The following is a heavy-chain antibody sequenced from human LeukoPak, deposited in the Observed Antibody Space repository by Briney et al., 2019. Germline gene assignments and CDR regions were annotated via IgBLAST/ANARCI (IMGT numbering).Heavy chain of an antibody. Sequence: SVKVSCKASGYTFTSYGISWVRQAPGQGLEWMGRIIPILGIANYAQKFQGRVTITADKSTSTAYMELSSLRSEDTAVYYCARDQFRNSSGYYYIVYYYYGMDVWGQGTTVTVSS. CDR2: IIPILGIA. CDR1: GYTFTSYG. D-gene: IGHD3-22*01. V-gene: IGHV1-69*04. CDR3: ARDQFRNSSGYYYIVYYYYGMDV. J-gene: IGHJ6*02.